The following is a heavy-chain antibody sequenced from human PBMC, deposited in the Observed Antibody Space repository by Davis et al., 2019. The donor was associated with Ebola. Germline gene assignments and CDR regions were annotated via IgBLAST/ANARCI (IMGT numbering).Heavy chain of an antibody. CDR3: ARGTQAAAD. J-gene: IGHJ4*02. D-gene: IGHD6-13*01. CDR2: INTLNGYT. CDR1: GYTFTSYG. Sequence: ASVKVSCKASGYTFTSYGVIWVRQAPGQGLEWMGWINTLNGYTNSAQKFQGRVTMTTDTSTKTAYMELRSLRSDDTAIYYCARGTQAAADWGQGTLVTGSS. V-gene: IGHV1-18*01.